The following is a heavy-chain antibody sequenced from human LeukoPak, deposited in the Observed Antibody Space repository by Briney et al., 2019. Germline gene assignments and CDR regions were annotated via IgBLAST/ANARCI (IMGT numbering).Heavy chain of an antibody. CDR3: ARIRYDSSGYSDC. J-gene: IGHJ4*01. Sequence: GGSVSLSRAASGFNFNHYSMNWVRQAPGKGLEWVSSISSSGSDIYYADSVKGRFTISRDNAKNSLYLQMNSLTAEDTAVYYCARIRYDSSGYSDCWGHGTLVTVSS. D-gene: IGHD3-22*01. CDR2: ISSSGSDI. V-gene: IGHV3-21*01. CDR1: GFNFNHYS.